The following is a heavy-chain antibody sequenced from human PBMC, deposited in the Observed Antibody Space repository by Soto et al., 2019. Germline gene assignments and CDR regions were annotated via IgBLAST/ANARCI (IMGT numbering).Heavy chain of an antibody. CDR2: ISYDGSNK. V-gene: IGHV3-30*18. D-gene: IGHD3-10*01. Sequence: QVQLVESGGGVVQPGRSLRLSCAASGFTFSSYGMHWVRQAPGKGLEWVAVISYDGSNKYYADSVKGRFTISRDNSKNTRYMQMNSLGAEDTAVYYCAKGGYYGSGSYYNGFDYWGQGTLVTVSS. CDR1: GFTFSSYG. J-gene: IGHJ4*02. CDR3: AKGGYYGSGSYYNGFDY.